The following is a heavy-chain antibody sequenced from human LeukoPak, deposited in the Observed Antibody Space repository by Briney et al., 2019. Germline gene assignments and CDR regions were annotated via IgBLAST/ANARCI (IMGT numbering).Heavy chain of an antibody. Sequence: ASVKVSCKASGGTFSSYALSWVRQAPGQGLEWMGGIIPIFGAANYAQKFQGRVTITADESTSTAYMELSSLRSEDTAVYYCAAVVPAVMGYFDYWGQGTLVTVSS. CDR3: AAVVPAVMGYFDY. D-gene: IGHD2-2*01. J-gene: IGHJ4*02. V-gene: IGHV1-69*13. CDR2: IIPIFGAA. CDR1: GGTFSSYA.